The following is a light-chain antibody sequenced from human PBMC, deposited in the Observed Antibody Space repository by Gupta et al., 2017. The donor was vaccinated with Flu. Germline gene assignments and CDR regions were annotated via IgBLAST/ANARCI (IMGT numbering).Light chain of an antibody. CDR2: EVS. CDR1: SSDVGAYNY. V-gene: IGLV2-14*01. CDR3: ISDTSSSIVV. Sequence: QSALTQHASVSGSPGQSITISCTGTSSDVGAYNYVSWYQPPPGKANKLMIYEVSNRTAGVSIRFSGSKSGTTASLTISGRQEEEEADYYCISDTSSSIVVFGGGTKLTVL. J-gene: IGLJ2*01.